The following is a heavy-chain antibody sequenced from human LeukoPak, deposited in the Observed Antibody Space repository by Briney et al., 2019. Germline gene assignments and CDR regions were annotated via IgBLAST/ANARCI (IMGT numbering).Heavy chain of an antibody. D-gene: IGHD3-9*01. CDR1: GGSISSYY. CDR3: ARGAPIILETGYDY. CDR2: IYYSGST. Sequence: PETLSLTCTVSGGSISSYYWSWIRQPPGKGLEWIGYIYYSGSTNYNTSLKSRVTISVDTSKNQFSLKLSSVTAADTAVYYCARGAPIILETGYDYWGQGTLVTVSS. J-gene: IGHJ4*02. V-gene: IGHV4-59*01.